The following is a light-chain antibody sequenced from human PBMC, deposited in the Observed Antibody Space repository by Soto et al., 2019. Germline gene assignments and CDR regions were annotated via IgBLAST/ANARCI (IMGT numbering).Light chain of an antibody. Sequence: IVMTKSPASLSLSPGGSVTLSCRASQSVAGNLAWYQQKPGQAPRLLIYGTSTRATGVPARFSGSGSGTDFILTVSSMQPDDFASDYCHQYHSWTFRQGTKVDIK. V-gene: IGKV3-15*01. CDR1: QSVAGN. CDR2: GTS. J-gene: IGKJ1*01. CDR3: HQYHSWT.